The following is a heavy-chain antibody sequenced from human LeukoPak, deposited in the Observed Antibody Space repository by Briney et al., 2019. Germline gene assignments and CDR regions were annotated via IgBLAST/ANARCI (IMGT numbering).Heavy chain of an antibody. CDR2: IYHSGST. Sequence: PSETLSLTCAVSGGYISSSNWWSWVRQPPGKGLEWIGEIYHSGSTNYNPSLKCRVTISVDKSKNQFSLKLSSVTAADTAVYYCARGSLWFGELLVDYWGQGTLVTVSS. J-gene: IGHJ4*02. V-gene: IGHV4-4*02. CDR1: GGYISSSNW. D-gene: IGHD3-10*01. CDR3: ARGSLWFGELLVDY.